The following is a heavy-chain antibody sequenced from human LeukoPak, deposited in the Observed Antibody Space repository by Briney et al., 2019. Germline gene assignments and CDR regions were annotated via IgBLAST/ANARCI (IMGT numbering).Heavy chain of an antibody. CDR1: GFTFRSYP. V-gene: IGHV3-30*14. D-gene: IGHD7-27*01. Sequence: GTSLRLSCEASGFTFRSYPMHWVRQAPGRGLEWVAVIANDGTNHYDAEFVKGRFIISRDNSKNTMYLHMNSLGPEDTGVYYCAKPSPGDGYYFDYWGQGTLVTVSS. CDR2: IANDGTNH. J-gene: IGHJ4*02. CDR3: AKPSPGDGYYFDY.